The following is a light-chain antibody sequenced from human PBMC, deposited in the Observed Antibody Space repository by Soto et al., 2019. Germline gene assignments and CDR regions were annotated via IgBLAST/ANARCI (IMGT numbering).Light chain of an antibody. CDR3: AAWDDSLNVV. V-gene: IGLV2-11*01. Sequence: QSALIQPPSVSGSPGQSVTISCTGTSSDVGSYDYVSWYQQHPGTVPKPMIYNVNTQPSGVPDRFSGSKSGNTASLTITGLQSEDEADYFCAAWDDSLNVVFGGGTKVTVL. J-gene: IGLJ2*01. CDR2: NVN. CDR1: SSDVGSYDY.